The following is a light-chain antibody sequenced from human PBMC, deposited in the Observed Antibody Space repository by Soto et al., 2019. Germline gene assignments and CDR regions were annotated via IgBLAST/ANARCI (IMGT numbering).Light chain of an antibody. V-gene: IGKV3-15*01. CDR2: GAS. Sequence: EIVMTQSPATLSVSPGERATLSCRASQGVSSNLAWYQQEPGQAPRLLIYGASTRATGIPARFSGSGSGTEFTLTISSLQSEDFAVYYCQQYNNWPPLTFGGGTKVEIK. J-gene: IGKJ4*01. CDR1: QGVSSN. CDR3: QQYNNWPPLT.